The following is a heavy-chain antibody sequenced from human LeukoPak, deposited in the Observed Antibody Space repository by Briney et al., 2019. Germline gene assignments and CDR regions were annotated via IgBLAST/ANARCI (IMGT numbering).Heavy chain of an antibody. J-gene: IGHJ4*02. CDR1: GFTFSSYG. Sequence: PGGSLRLSCAASGFTFSSYGMHWVRQAPGKGLEWVAVISYNGSNKYYADSVKGRFTISRDNSKNTLYLQMNSLRAEDTAVYYCAKSGSTSWYLDYWGQGTLVTVSS. CDR2: ISYNGSNK. V-gene: IGHV3-30*18. CDR3: AKSGSTSWYLDY. D-gene: IGHD6-13*01.